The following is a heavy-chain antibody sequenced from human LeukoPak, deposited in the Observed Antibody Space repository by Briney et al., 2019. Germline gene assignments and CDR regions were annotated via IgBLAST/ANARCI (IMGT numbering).Heavy chain of an antibody. J-gene: IGHJ6*03. CDR1: GGTFSSYA. Sequence: VKVSCKASGGTFSSYAISWVRQAPGQGLEWMGGIIPIFGTANYAQKFHGRVTITADESTSTAYMELSSLRSEDTAVYYCARERGYSGYDPRGEYYYYYMDVWGKGTTVTVSS. D-gene: IGHD5-12*01. CDR2: IIPIFGTA. V-gene: IGHV1-69*13. CDR3: ARERGYSGYDPRGEYYYYYMDV.